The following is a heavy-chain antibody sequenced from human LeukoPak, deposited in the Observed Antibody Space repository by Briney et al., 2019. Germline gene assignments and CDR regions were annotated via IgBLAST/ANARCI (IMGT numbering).Heavy chain of an antibody. CDR2: VSGSASNT. CDR3: AKGFQTYGELSFDV. J-gene: IGHJ4*02. V-gene: IGHV3-23*01. Sequence: PGGSLRLSCAASGFTFSNYAMSWVRQAPGKGLEWVSTVSGSASNTYYADSVKGRFTISRDNSKTTLYLQMNSLRADDTAVYYCAKGFQTYGELSFDVWGQGTLVAVS. CDR1: GFTFSNYA. D-gene: IGHD4-17*01.